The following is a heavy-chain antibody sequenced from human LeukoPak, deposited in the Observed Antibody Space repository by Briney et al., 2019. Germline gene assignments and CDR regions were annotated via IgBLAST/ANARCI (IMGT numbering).Heavy chain of an antibody. D-gene: IGHD3-3*01. V-gene: IGHV3-9*02. J-gene: IGHJ6*03. CDR1: GFTSDDYA. CDR3: AKTSLSDPSGHYYYMDV. CDR2: ISWNSGSI. Sequence: GGSLRLSCAASGFTSDDYAMHWVRQAPGKGLEWVSGISWNSGSIGYADSVKGRFTISRDNSQNTVSLQLNNLRIEDTALYYCAKTSLSDPSGHYYYMDVWGKGTTVTVSS.